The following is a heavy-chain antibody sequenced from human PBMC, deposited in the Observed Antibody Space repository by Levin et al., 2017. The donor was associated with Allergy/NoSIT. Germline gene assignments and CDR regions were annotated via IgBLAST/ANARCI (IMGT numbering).Heavy chain of an antibody. CDR3: ARAIRDGYNYPFDY. D-gene: IGHD5-24*01. J-gene: IGHJ4*02. Sequence: SETLSLTCTVSGGSISSSSYYWGWIRQPPGKGLEWIGSIYYSGSTYYNPSLKSRVTISVDTSKNQFSLKLSSVTAADTAVYYCARAIRDGYNYPFDYWGQGTLVTVSS. V-gene: IGHV4-39*01. CDR2: IYYSGST. CDR1: GGSISSSSYY.